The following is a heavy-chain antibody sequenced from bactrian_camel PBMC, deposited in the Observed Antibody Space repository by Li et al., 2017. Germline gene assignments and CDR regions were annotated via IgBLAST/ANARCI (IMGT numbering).Heavy chain of an antibody. CDR1: GGSFDDTD. V-gene: IGHV3S53*01. CDR3: AIGIPPYSDPCY. J-gene: IGHJ4*01. Sequence: HVQLVESGEGSVQAGGSLRLSCTASGGSFDDTDMGWYRQAPGDECNKVSTLDRDGVTHYVDSVKGRFTISLVNTKTTVSLQMNSLKSEDTAVYYCAIGIPPYSDPCYGGQGTQVTVS. D-gene: IGHD4*01. CDR2: LDRDGVT.